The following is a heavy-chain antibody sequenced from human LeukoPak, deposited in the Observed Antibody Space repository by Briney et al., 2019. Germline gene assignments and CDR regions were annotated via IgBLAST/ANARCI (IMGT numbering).Heavy chain of an antibody. J-gene: IGHJ4*02. CDR3: ATSLWFGELLLDY. D-gene: IGHD3-10*01. V-gene: IGHV3-7*03. CDR2: IKQDGSEK. Sequence: GGPLRLSCAASGFTFSSYWMSWVRRAPGKGLEWVANIKQDGSEKYYVDSVKGRFTISRDNAKNSLYLQMNSLRAEDTAVYYCATSLWFGELLLDYWGQGTLVTVSS. CDR1: GFTFSSYW.